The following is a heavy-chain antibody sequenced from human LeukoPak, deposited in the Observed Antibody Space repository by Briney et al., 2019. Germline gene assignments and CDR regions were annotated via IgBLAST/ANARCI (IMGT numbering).Heavy chain of an antibody. V-gene: IGHV3-23*01. CDR2: ISGSGVST. Sequence: GGSLRLSCAASGFTFSSYAMSWVRQAPGKGLEWVSAISGSGVSTYYADSVKGRFTISRDNSKNTLYLQMNSLGAEDTAVYYCAKDLPRGGATDYWGQGTLVTVSS. J-gene: IGHJ4*02. CDR1: GFTFSSYA. D-gene: IGHD3-16*01. CDR3: AKDLPRGGATDY.